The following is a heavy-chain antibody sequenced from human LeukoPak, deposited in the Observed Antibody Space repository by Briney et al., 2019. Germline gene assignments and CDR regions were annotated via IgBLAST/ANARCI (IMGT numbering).Heavy chain of an antibody. V-gene: IGHV1-69*13. CDR1: GGTFSSYA. J-gene: IGHJ6*02. CDR2: IIPIFGTA. CDR3: ASYRYCSGGSCYPNYYYYYGMDV. D-gene: IGHD2-15*01. Sequence: RASVKVSCKASGGTFSSYAISWVRQAPGQGLEWIGGIIPIFGTANYAQKFQGRVTITADESTSTAYMELSSLRSEDTAVYYCASYRYCSGGSCYPNYYYYYGMDVWGQGTTVTVSS.